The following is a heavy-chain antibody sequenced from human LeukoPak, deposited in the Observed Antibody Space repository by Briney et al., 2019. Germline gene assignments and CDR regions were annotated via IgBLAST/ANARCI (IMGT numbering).Heavy chain of an antibody. CDR3: AKVYCGGDCYKTHHFDY. CDR2: ISYDGSNK. Sequence: GGSLRLSCAASGFTFSSYGMHWVRQAPGKGLEWVAVISYDGSNKYYADSVKDRFTISRDNSKSTLYLQMNSLRAEDTAVYYCAKVYCGGDCYKTHHFDYWRQGTLVTVPS. D-gene: IGHD2-21*02. V-gene: IGHV3-30*18. CDR1: GFTFSSYG. J-gene: IGHJ4*02.